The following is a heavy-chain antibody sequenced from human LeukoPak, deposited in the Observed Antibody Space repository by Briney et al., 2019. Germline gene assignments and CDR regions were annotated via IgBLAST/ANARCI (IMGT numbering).Heavy chain of an antibody. J-gene: IGHJ4*02. CDR2: INHSGST. CDR3: ARALNSGSYYY. CDR1: GGSISNSDYY. D-gene: IGHD1-26*01. V-gene: IGHV4-39*07. Sequence: SETLSLTCTVSGGSISNSDYYWDWIRQPPGKGLEWIGEINHSGSTNYNPSLKSRVTISVDTSKNQFSLKLSSVTAADTAVYYCARALNSGSYYYWGQGTLVTVSS.